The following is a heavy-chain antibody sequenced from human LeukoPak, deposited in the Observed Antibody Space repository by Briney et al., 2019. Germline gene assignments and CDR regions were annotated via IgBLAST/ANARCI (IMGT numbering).Heavy chain of an antibody. Sequence: SETLSLTCAVSGYSISSGYFWGCIRQPPGKRLGWIGSIYHSGSTYYKPSLKSRVTISVDTSKNQFSLKLSSVTAADTAVYYCARMAYSGSYYFDYWGQGTLVTVSS. D-gene: IGHD1-26*01. CDR1: GYSISSGYF. V-gene: IGHV4-38-2*01. CDR3: ARMAYSGSYYFDY. CDR2: IYHSGST. J-gene: IGHJ4*02.